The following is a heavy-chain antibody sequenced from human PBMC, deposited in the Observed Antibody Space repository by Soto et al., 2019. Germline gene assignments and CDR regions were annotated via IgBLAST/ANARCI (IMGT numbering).Heavy chain of an antibody. J-gene: IGHJ4*02. Sequence: GGSLRLSYAASGFSFGNSDMNWFHQAPGKGLEWVSGVSWNGSRTHYADSVKGRFVISRDNSRNTLYLQTNSLRAEDTAVYYCVRKETRITMIVVVPTRGYWGQGT. CDR2: VSWNGSRT. CDR3: VRKETRITMIVVVPTRGY. V-gene: IGHV3-35*01. CDR1: GFSFGNSD. D-gene: IGHD3-22*01.